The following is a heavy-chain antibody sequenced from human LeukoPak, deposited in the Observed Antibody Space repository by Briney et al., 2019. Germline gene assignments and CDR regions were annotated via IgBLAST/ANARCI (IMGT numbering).Heavy chain of an antibody. Sequence: ASVKASCKVSGYTLTELSMHWVRQAPGKGLEWMGGFDPEDGETIYAQKFQGRVTMTEDTSTDTAYMELSSLRSEDTAVYYCATVDYGDYESPVYFDYWGQGTLVTVSS. CDR2: FDPEDGET. J-gene: IGHJ4*02. CDR1: GYTLTELS. CDR3: ATVDYGDYESPVYFDY. V-gene: IGHV1-24*01. D-gene: IGHD4-17*01.